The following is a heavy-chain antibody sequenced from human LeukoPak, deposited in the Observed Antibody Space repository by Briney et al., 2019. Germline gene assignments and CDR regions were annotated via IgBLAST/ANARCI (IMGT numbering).Heavy chain of an antibody. CDR2: IKQDGSEK. J-gene: IGHJ4*02. Sequence: GGSLRLSCAGSGFSFSDYWLSWFRQAPGKGLEWVANIKQDGSEKYYVDSVKGRFTISRDNAKNSLYLQMNSLRAEDTAVYYCATPLDYYDRSDSHQGGDWGQGTLVTVSS. CDR3: ATPLDYYDRSDSHQGGD. CDR1: GFSFSDYW. D-gene: IGHD3-22*01. V-gene: IGHV3-7*03.